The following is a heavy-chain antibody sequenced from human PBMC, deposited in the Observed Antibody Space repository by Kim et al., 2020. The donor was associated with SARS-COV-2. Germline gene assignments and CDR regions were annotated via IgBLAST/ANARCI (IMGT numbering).Heavy chain of an antibody. CDR1: GGTFSSYA. J-gene: IGHJ3*02. CDR3: ARWYYDFWSGYYTTRKNAFDI. D-gene: IGHD3-3*01. V-gene: IGHV1-69*13. CDR2: IIPIFGTA. Sequence: SVKVSCKASGGTFSSYAISWVRQAPGQGLEWMGGIIPIFGTANYAQKFQGRVTITADESTSTAYMELSSLRSEDTAVYYCARWYYDFWSGYYTTRKNAFDIWGQGTMVTVSS.